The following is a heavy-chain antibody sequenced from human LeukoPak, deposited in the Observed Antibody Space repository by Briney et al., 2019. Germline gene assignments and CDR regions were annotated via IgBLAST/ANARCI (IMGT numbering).Heavy chain of an antibody. CDR1: GSTFSSYA. V-gene: IGHV1-69*06. CDR2: IIPIFGTA. CDR3: ARSSSPHLDYFDC. D-gene: IGHD6-13*01. Sequence: ASVKVSCKASGSTFSSYAISWVRQAPGQGLEWMGGIIPIFGTANYAQKFQGRVTITADKSTSTAYMELSSLRSEDTAVYYCARSSSPHLDYFDCWGQGTLVTVSS. J-gene: IGHJ4*02.